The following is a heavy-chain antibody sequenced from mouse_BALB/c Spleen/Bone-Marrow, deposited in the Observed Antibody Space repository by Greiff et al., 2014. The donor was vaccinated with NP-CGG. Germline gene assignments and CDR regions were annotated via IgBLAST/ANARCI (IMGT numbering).Heavy chain of an antibody. Sequence: EVQLQQSGSELVKPGASVKMSCKASGYTFTSYVIHCVKQKPGQGLEWIGYINPYNDGTKYNEKFKGKATLTSDKSSSTAYMELSSLTSEDSAVYYCARGGYYGTSLYWYFDVWGAGTTVTVSS. CDR2: INPYNDGT. V-gene: IGHV1-14*01. CDR1: GYTFTSYV. J-gene: IGHJ1*01. D-gene: IGHD1-1*01. CDR3: ARGGYYGTSLYWYFDV.